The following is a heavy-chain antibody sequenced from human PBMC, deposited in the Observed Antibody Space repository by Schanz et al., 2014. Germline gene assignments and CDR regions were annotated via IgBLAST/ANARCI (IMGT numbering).Heavy chain of an antibody. V-gene: IGHV1-69*02. D-gene: IGHD6-19*01. CDR3: ASVIMVAGNHRDGRDV. Sequence: QVQLEQSGAEVKKPGSSVKVSCKASGGTFSSFGINWVRQAPGQGLEWMGRIIPILGIANYAQKFQGRVTITADRSTSTAYMELSSLRDGDTAVYYCASVIMVAGNHRDGRDVWGKGTTVTVSS. CDR1: GGTFSSFG. CDR2: IIPILGIA. J-gene: IGHJ6*04.